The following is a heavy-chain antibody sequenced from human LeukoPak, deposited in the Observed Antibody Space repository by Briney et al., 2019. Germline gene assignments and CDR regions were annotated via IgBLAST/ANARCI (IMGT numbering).Heavy chain of an antibody. Sequence: PSGTLSLTCAVSGGSISSSNWWSWVRQPPGKGLEWIGEINHSGSTNYNPSPKSRVTISVDTSKNQFSLKLSSVTAADTAVYYCARGLRYFDWLLGSYQDYWGQGTLVTVSS. CDR2: INHSGST. D-gene: IGHD3-9*01. CDR1: GGSISSSNW. J-gene: IGHJ4*02. V-gene: IGHV4-4*02. CDR3: ARGLRYFDWLLGSYQDY.